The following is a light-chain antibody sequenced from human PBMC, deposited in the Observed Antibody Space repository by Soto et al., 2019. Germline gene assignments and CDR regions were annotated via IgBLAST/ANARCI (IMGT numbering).Light chain of an antibody. Sequence: EIVLTQSPATLSVSPGERATLSCRASQSVRDDLAWYHHKPGQPTRLLIYDASNRATGIPDRFSGSGSGTDFTLTISRLEPEDFAVYYCQQYGSSGTFGQGTKVDI. CDR1: QSVRDD. CDR2: DAS. CDR3: QQYGSSGT. J-gene: IGKJ1*01. V-gene: IGKV3-20*01.